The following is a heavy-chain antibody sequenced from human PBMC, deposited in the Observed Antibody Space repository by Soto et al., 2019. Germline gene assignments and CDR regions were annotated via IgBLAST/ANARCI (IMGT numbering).Heavy chain of an antibody. D-gene: IGHD2-2*01. CDR2: INHSGST. V-gene: IGHV4-34*01. CDR3: ARRPRVVPAASGRFDP. CDR1: GGSFSGYY. J-gene: IGHJ5*02. Sequence: SETLSLTCAVYGGSFSGYYWSWIRQPPGKGLEWIGEINHSGSTNYNPSLKSRVTISVDTSKNQFSLKLSSVTAADTAVYYCARRPRVVPAASGRFDPWGQGTLVTVSS.